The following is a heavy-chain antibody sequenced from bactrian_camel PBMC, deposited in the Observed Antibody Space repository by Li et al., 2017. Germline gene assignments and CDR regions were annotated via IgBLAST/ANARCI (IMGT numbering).Heavy chain of an antibody. D-gene: IGHD1*01. V-gene: IGHV3S31*01. CDR1: GSSYC. Sequence: VQLVESGGGSVQAGGSLRLSCAASGSSYCMGWFRQAPGKAHEGIAALGVLGEEIYESSVKGRFTISQDSAKNILYLQMHSLKPEDTAMYYCAADAPWYSGACRYNFLGQGTQVTVS. CDR2: LGVLGE. CDR3: AADAPWYSGACRYNF. J-gene: IGHJ4*01.